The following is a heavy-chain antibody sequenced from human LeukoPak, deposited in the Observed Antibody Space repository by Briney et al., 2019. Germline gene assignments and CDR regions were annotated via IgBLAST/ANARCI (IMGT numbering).Heavy chain of an antibody. D-gene: IGHD3-10*01. CDR1: GYTFTSYY. CDR3: ARVSRRFTMVRGGNYDY. V-gene: IGHV1-46*01. J-gene: IGHJ4*02. Sequence: ASVKVSCKASGYTFTSYYMHWVRQAPGQGLEWMGIINPSGGSTSYAQKFQGRVTMTRDTSISTAYMELSRLRSDDTAVYYCARVSRRFTMVRGGNYDYWGQGTLVTVSS. CDR2: INPSGGST.